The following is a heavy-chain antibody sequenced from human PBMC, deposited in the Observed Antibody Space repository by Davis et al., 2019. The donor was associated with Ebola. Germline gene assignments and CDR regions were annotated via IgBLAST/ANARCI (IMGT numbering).Heavy chain of an antibody. J-gene: IGHJ6*02. V-gene: IGHV4-59*12. CDR3: VGDHLVSTYGMDV. CDR1: GGSITGYY. D-gene: IGHD6-6*01. Sequence: SETLSLTCTVSGGSITGYYWSWIRQPPGKGLEWIGYIYYTGSTNYNPSLKSRVTISLDTSKNQFSLKLRSVTAADTAVYYCVGDHLVSTYGMDVWGQGTTVTVSS. CDR2: IYYTGST.